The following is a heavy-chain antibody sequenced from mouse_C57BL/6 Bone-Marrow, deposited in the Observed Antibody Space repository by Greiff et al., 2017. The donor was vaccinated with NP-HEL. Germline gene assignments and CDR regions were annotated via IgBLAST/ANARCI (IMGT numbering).Heavy chain of an antibody. CDR3: ARYYYGSYFDY. CDR1: GYTFTSYG. CDR2: IYPRSGNT. V-gene: IGHV1-81*01. J-gene: IGHJ2*01. Sequence: VQLQESGAELARPGASVKLSCKASGYTFTSYGISWLKQRTGQGLEWIGEIYPRSGNTYYNEKFKGKATLTADKSSSTAYMELRSLTSEDSAVYFCARYYYGSYFDYWGQGTTLTVSS. D-gene: IGHD1-1*01.